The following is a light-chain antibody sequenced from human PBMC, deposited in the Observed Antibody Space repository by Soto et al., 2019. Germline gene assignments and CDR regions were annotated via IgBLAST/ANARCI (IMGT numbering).Light chain of an antibody. Sequence: EIVLTQSPGTLSLSPGDRATLSCRASQSVNSNYLAWYQRKPGQAPRLLIYGASNRATDITYRFSGSGSGTDFSLTITRLEAEDFAVYYCQQYDSTPPTFGQGTKVEVK. J-gene: IGKJ1*01. CDR2: GAS. V-gene: IGKV3-20*01. CDR1: QSVNSNY. CDR3: QQYDSTPPT.